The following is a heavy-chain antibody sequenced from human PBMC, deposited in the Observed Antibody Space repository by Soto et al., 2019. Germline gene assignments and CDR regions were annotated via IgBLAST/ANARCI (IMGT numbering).Heavy chain of an antibody. V-gene: IGHV3-23*01. CDR1: GFTFSNYA. CDR2: ISGSGGYSGGYT. J-gene: IGHJ6*02. CDR3: AKGGSYFYYYGLDV. Sequence: EVQLLESGGGLVQPGGSLRLSCVASGFTFSNYAMTWVRQAPGKGLEWVSGISGSGGYSGGYTYYADSVKGRFSISRDNSKDTVHLQMNSLRAEDTAVYYCAKGGSYFYYYGLDVWGQGTTVTVSS.